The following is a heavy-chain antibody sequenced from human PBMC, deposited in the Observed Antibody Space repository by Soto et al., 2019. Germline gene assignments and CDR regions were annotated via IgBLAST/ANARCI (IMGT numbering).Heavy chain of an antibody. Sequence: QVQLVQSGAEVKKPGSSVKVYCRASGGTFSSYAFTWVRQAPGQGLEWMGGVIPIFGEANYAQKFQGRVTITADESTTTAYMELISLRSDHTAVYYCVTEGGSSTWYALRFDCWGQGTLVTVSS. CDR3: VTEGGSSTWYALRFDC. CDR2: VIPIFGEA. D-gene: IGHD6-13*01. CDR1: GGTFSSYA. V-gene: IGHV1-69*01. J-gene: IGHJ4*02.